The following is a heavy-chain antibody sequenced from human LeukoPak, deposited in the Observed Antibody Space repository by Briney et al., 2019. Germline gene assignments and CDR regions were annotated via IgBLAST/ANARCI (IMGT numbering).Heavy chain of an antibody. CDR3: VADLCWIYPGMSECAPFNL. D-gene: IGHD3-10*01. CDR1: GYIFTSYG. V-gene: IGHV1-18*01. Sequence: ASVKVSCKASGYIFTSYGISWVRQAPGQGLEWMGWISAYNGNTNYAQKLQGRVTMTTDTSTTTAYMELRSLRSDDTAVYFCVADLCWIYPGMSECAPFNLWGQGTMVTVSS. CDR2: ISAYNGNT. J-gene: IGHJ3*01.